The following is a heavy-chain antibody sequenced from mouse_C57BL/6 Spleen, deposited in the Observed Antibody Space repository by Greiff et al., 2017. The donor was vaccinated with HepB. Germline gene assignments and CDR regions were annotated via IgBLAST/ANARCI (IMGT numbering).Heavy chain of an antibody. CDR3: VYDGYYVGAMDY. J-gene: IGHJ4*01. CDR2: IYPGSGST. V-gene: IGHV1-55*01. Sequence: QVQLQQPGAELVKPGASVKMSCKASGYTFTSYWITWVKQRPGQGLEWIGDIYPGSGSTNYNEKFKSKATLTVDTSSSTAYMQLSSLTSEDSAVYYCVYDGYYVGAMDYWGQGTSVTVPS. CDR1: GYTFTSYW. D-gene: IGHD2-3*01.